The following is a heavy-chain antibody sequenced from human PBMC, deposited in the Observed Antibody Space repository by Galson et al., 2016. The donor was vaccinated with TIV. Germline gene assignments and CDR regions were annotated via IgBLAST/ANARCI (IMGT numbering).Heavy chain of an antibody. CDR3: ARRRALKGEYFDS. V-gene: IGHV4-59*01. J-gene: IGHJ4*02. Sequence: ETLSLTCNVSGGSINNYYWTWIRQPPGKGLEWMGYVYYTGGTNYSPSLKSRVTISVDTSQNHFSLKLNSVTAADTAVYYCARRRALKGEYFDSWGLGTLVTVSA. CDR2: VYYTGGT. D-gene: IGHD3-10*01. CDR1: GGSINNYY.